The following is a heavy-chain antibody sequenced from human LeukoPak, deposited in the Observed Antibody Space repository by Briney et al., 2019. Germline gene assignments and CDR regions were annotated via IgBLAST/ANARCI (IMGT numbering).Heavy chain of an antibody. CDR1: GYTFTSYA. CDR2: TNAGNGNT. J-gene: IGHJ4*02. Sequence: ASVKVSCKASGYTFTSYAMHWVRQAPGQRLEWMGWTNAGNGNTKYSQKFQGRVTITRDTSASTAYMELSSLRSEDTAVYYCARAYRLRAAAGPYYFDYWGQGTLVTVSS. CDR3: ARAYRLRAAAGPYYFDY. V-gene: IGHV1-3*01. D-gene: IGHD6-13*01.